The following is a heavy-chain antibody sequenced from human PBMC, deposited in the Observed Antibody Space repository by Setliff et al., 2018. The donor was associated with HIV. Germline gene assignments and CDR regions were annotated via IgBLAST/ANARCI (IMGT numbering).Heavy chain of an antibody. Sequence: PSETLSLTCAVYSGSFSGYYWSWIRQPPGKGLEWIGEINHSGSTNYNPSLKSRVTVSVDTSKNQFSLRLRSVTAADTAVYYCLLEAPLMMGTTPPLWGQGTLVTVSS. CDR1: SGSFSGYY. D-gene: IGHD1-7*01. CDR3: LLEAPLMMGTTPPL. CDR2: INHSGST. J-gene: IGHJ4*02. V-gene: IGHV4-34*01.